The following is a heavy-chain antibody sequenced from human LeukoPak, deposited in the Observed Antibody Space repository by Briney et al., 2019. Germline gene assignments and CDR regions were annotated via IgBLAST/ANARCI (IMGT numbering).Heavy chain of an antibody. D-gene: IGHD3-10*01. CDR2: IIPIFGTA. Sequence: GASVKVSCKASGGTFSSYAISWVRQAPGQGLEWMGGIIPIFGTANYAQKFQGRVTITTDESTSTAYMELSSLRSEGTAVYYCARVRMVRGYYFDYWGQGTLVTVSS. V-gene: IGHV1-69*05. J-gene: IGHJ4*02. CDR1: GGTFSSYA. CDR3: ARVRMVRGYYFDY.